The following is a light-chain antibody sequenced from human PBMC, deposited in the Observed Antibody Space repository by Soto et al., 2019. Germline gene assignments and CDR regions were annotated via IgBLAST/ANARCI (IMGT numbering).Light chain of an antibody. V-gene: IGLV2-14*01. J-gene: IGLJ1*01. CDR3: SSYTSSSTLVV. CDR1: SSDVGGYNY. Sequence: ALTQPASVSGSPGQSITISCTGTSSDVGGYNYVSWYQQHPGKAPKLMIYDVSNRPSGVSNRFSGSKSGNTASLTISGLQAEDEADYYCSSYTSSSTLVVFGTGTKVTVL. CDR2: DVS.